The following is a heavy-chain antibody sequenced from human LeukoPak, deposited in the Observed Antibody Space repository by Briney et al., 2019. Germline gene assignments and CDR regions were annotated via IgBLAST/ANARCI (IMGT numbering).Heavy chain of an antibody. CDR2: ISSNGGST. CDR3: VKDLRSDFMGVLSRYLSY. J-gene: IGHJ4*02. V-gene: IGHV3-64*01. CDR1: GFTFSSYA. D-gene: IGHD2/OR15-2a*01. Sequence: GGSLRLSCAASGFTFSSYAMHWVRQAPGKGLEYVSAISSNGGSTYYANSVKGRFTISRDNSKSTLYLQMSSLRAEDTAVYLCVKDLRSDFMGVLSRYLSYWGQGTLVTVSS.